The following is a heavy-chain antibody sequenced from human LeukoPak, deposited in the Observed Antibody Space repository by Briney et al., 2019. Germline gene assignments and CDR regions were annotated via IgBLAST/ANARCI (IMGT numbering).Heavy chain of an antibody. CDR3: AKAYSSSWYLKNFDY. Sequence: GGSLRLSCAASGFTFSSYAMSWVRQAPGKGLEWVSAISGSGGSTYYADSVKGRFTISRDNSKNTLYLQMNSLRAEDTAVYYCAKAYSSSWYLKNFDYWVQGTLVTVSS. D-gene: IGHD6-13*01. CDR1: GFTFSSYA. CDR2: ISGSGGST. J-gene: IGHJ4*02. V-gene: IGHV3-23*01.